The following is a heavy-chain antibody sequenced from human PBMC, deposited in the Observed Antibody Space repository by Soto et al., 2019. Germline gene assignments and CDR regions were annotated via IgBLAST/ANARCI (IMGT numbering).Heavy chain of an antibody. J-gene: IGHJ6*02. CDR2: INHSGST. CDR1: GGSFSGYY. D-gene: IGHD5-18*01. V-gene: IGHV4-34*09. Sequence: PSETLSLTCAVYGGSFSGYYWSWIRQPPGKGLEWIGEINHSGSTYYNPSLKSRVSISVDTSKNQFSLKLSSVTAADTAVYYCARDLKYSYDRNYNYYYGMDVWGQGTTVTVSS. CDR3: ARDLKYSYDRNYNYYYGMDV.